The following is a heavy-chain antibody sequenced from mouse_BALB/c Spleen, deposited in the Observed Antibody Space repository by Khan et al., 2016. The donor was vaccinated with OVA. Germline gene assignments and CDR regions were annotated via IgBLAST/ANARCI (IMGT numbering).Heavy chain of an antibody. J-gene: IGHJ3*01. CDR3: AIIFYGYDWFAY. D-gene: IGHD2-2*01. CDR1: GSASTNYG. V-gene: IGHV2-3*01. Sequence: QVQLKESGPGLVAPSQSLSIACTVSGSASTNYGVSWARQTPGKGLEWLGVIWSAGNTNYHSSLKSRLTLTRDNSKSHVLLTLNSLQTDDTATYYCAIIFYGYDWFAYWGQGTLVTVSA. CDR2: IWSAGNT.